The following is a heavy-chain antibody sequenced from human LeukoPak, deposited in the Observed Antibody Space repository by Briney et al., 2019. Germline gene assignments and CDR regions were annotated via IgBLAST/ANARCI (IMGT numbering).Heavy chain of an antibody. J-gene: IGHJ6*03. Sequence: SETLSLTCAVSGYSTSSDYYWGWIRQPPGKGLEWIGSIYHSGSTYYNPSLKSRVTISVDTSKNQFSLKLSSVTAADTAVYYCARKEATYYMDVWGKGTTVTVSS. D-gene: IGHD5-12*01. V-gene: IGHV4-38-2*01. CDR3: ARKEATYYMDV. CDR1: GYSTSSDYY. CDR2: IYHSGST.